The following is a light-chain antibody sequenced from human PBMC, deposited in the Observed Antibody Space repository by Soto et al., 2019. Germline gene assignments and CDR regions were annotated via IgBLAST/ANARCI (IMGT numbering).Light chain of an antibody. V-gene: IGKV3-11*01. Sequence: LVMTQSPGTLSVYPGERATLSCRASQSVSSDLAWYHQKPGQAPRLLIYGASTRATGIPARFSASGSGTDFTLTISSLETEDFAVYYCQHRSHWITFGQGTRLEIK. J-gene: IGKJ5*01. CDR1: QSVSSD. CDR3: QHRSHWIT. CDR2: GAS.